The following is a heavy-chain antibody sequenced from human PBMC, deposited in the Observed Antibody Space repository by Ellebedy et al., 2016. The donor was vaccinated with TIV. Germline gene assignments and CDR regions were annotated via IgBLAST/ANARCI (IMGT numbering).Heavy chain of an antibody. Sequence: GGSLRLXXAASGFTFSSYWMHWVRQAPGKGLVWVSRMDSDGSTTDYADSVKGRFTISRDNSKNTLYLQMNSLRAEDTAVYSCAKDRPRANDAFDIWGQGTMVSVSS. CDR3: AKDRPRANDAFDI. CDR2: MDSDGSTT. V-gene: IGHV3-74*01. J-gene: IGHJ3*02. CDR1: GFTFSSYW.